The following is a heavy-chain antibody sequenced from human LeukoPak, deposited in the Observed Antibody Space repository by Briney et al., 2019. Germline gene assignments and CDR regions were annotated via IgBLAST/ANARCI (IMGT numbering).Heavy chain of an antibody. Sequence: SETLSLTCTVSGGSISTSNDYWGWIRQAPGKGLEWIGTIDYSGTSHYNPSLKSRVTMSVETSKNQVSLSLSSMTAAETADYYCATPNSGRFYYLDYWGQGILVTVSS. CDR1: GGSISTSNDY. J-gene: IGHJ4*02. CDR3: ATPNSGRFYYLDY. D-gene: IGHD1-26*01. CDR2: IDYSGTS. V-gene: IGHV4-39*01.